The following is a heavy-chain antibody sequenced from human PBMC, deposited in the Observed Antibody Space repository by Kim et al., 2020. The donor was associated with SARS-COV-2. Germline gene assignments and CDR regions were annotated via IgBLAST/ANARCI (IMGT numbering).Heavy chain of an antibody. J-gene: IGHJ6*03. Sequence: ASVKVSCKASGYTFTSYDINWVRQATGQGLEWMGWMNPNSGNTGYAQKFQGRVTMTRNTSISTAYMELSSLRSEDTVVYYCARGLLVRGVFYYYYYMDVWGKGTTVTVS. V-gene: IGHV1-8*01. CDR1: GYTFTSYD. CDR3: ARGLLVRGVFYYYYYMDV. CDR2: MNPNSGNT. D-gene: IGHD3-10*01.